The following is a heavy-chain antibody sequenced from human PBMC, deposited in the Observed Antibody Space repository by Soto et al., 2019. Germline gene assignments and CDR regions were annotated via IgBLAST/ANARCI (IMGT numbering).Heavy chain of an antibody. Sequence: SETLSLTCTVSGGSISSGGYYWSWIRQHPGKGLEWIGYIYYSGSTYYNPSLKSRVTISVDTSKNQFSLKLSSVTAADTAVYYCARDSPYSGIFGVVPYYGMDVWGQGTTVTV. D-gene: IGHD3-3*01. CDR3: ARDSPYSGIFGVVPYYGMDV. CDR2: IYYSGST. CDR1: GGSISSGGYY. V-gene: IGHV4-31*03. J-gene: IGHJ6*02.